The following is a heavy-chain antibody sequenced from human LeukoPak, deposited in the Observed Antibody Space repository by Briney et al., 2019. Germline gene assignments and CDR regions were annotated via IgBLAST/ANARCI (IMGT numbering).Heavy chain of an antibody. CDR3: ARGRSGNDFWSGGRDARTHADYYYYYMDV. CDR2: IIPIFGTA. D-gene: IGHD3-3*01. V-gene: IGHV1-69*05. J-gene: IGHJ6*03. CDR1: GGTFSSYA. Sequence: SVKVSCKASGGTFSSYAISWVRQAPGQGLEWMGGIIPIFGTANYAQKFQGRVTITTDESTSTAYMELSSLRSEDTAVYYCARGRSGNDFWSGGRDARTHADYYYYYMDVWGKGTTVTVSS.